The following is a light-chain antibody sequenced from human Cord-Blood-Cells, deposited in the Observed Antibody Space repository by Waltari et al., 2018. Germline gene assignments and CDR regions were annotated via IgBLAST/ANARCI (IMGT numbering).Light chain of an antibody. CDR2: DAS. J-gene: IGKJ5*01. CDR3: QQYDNLPIT. Sequence: DIQMTQSPSSLPASVGDRVTITCQASQDISNYLNWYQQKPGKAPKLLIYDASKLETGVPSRFSGSGSGTDATFTISSLQPEDIATYYCQQYDNLPITFGQGTRLEIK. CDR1: QDISNY. V-gene: IGKV1-33*01.